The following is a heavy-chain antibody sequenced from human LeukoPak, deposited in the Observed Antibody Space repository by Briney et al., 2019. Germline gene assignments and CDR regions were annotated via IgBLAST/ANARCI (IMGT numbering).Heavy chain of an antibody. CDR3: ARVLSGSYYGVDY. J-gene: IGHJ4*02. D-gene: IGHD1-26*01. CDR2: IYTSGST. Sequence: SQTLSLTCTVSGGSINSGSYYWSWIRQPAGKGLEWIWRIYTSGSTNYNPSLKSRVTISVDTSKNQFSLKLSSVTAADTAVYYCARVLSGSYYGVDYWGQGTLVTVSS. CDR1: GGSINSGSYY. V-gene: IGHV4-61*02.